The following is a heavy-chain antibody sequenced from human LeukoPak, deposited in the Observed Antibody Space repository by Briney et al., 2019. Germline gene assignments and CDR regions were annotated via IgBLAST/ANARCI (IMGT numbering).Heavy chain of an antibody. CDR3: ARVGSSAGLRY. J-gene: IGHJ4*02. D-gene: IGHD6-6*01. V-gene: IGHV1-2*04. Sequence: ASVKVSCKASGYTFTGYYMHWVRQAPGQGLEWMGWINPNSGGTNYAQKFQGWVTMTRDTSISTAYMELSSLGSEDTAVYYCARVGSSAGLRYWGQGTLVTVSS. CDR1: GYTFTGYY. CDR2: INPNSGGT.